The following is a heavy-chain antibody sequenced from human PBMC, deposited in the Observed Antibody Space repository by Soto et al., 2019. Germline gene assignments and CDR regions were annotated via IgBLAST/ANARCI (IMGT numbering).Heavy chain of an antibody. J-gene: IGHJ5*02. CDR1: GFTFSSYG. Sequence: QVQLVESGGGVVQRGRSLRLSCAASGFTFSSYGIHWVRQAPGKGLEWVAVISYDGSNEYYTDSVRGRFIISRDNSKNTVYLQMNSLRADDTAVYYCAKDPAVGYYGSGSYYNFGWFDTWGQGTLVTVSS. V-gene: IGHV3-30*18. CDR2: ISYDGSNE. D-gene: IGHD3-10*01. CDR3: AKDPAVGYYGSGSYYNFGWFDT.